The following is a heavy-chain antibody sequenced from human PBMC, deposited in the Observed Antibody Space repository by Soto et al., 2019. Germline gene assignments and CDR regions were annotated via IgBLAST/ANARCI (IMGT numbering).Heavy chain of an antibody. Sequence: SVKVSCKASGGTFSSYAISWVRQAPGQGLEWMRGIIPIFGTANYAQKFQGRVTITADESTSTAYMELSSLRSEDTAVYYCARGQRKWYYDSSGYVSDAYDIWGQGTMVTVSS. CDR1: GGTFSSYA. V-gene: IGHV1-69*13. J-gene: IGHJ3*02. CDR3: ARGQRKWYYDSSGYVSDAYDI. CDR2: IIPIFGTA. D-gene: IGHD3-22*01.